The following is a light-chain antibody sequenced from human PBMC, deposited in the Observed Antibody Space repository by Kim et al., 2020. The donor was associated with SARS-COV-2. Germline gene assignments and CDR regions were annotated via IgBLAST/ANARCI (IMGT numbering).Light chain of an antibody. Sequence: DVQLTQSPLSLSASVGDRVTITCRASQSIVNYLNWYQQKPGKAPKLLIYTASTLQSGVPSRFSGSGSGTDFTLTITSLQREDFATYYCQQMYTTPYTFGQGTKLEI. J-gene: IGKJ2*01. V-gene: IGKV1-39*01. CDR2: TAS. CDR1: QSIVNY. CDR3: QQMYTTPYT.